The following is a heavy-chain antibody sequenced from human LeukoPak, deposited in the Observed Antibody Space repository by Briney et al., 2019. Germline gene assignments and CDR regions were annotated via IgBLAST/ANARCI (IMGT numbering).Heavy chain of an antibody. CDR3: ARDSSGWYLLDY. V-gene: IGHV4-61*08. J-gene: IGHJ4*02. D-gene: IGHD6-19*01. CDR2: IYYSGST. CDR1: GGSISSGGYS. Sequence: PSETLSLTCAVSGGSISSGGYSWSWIRQPPGKGLEWIGYIYYSGSTNYNPSLKSRVTISVDTSKNQFSLKLSSVTAADTAAYYCARDSSGWYLLDYWGQGTLVTVSS.